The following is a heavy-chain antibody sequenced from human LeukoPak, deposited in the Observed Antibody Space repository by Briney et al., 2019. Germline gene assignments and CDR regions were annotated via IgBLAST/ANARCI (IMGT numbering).Heavy chain of an antibody. J-gene: IGHJ4*02. CDR1: GGSISSYY. CDR3: ARKGVSDLYYFDS. V-gene: IGHV4-59*08. CDR2: MYYTGIT. D-gene: IGHD3-16*01. Sequence: SETLSLTCTVSGGSISSYYWSWIRQPPGKGLEWIGYMYYTGITVYNPSLKSRVTMSVDTSNNQFSLRLSSVTAADTAVYYCARKGVSDLYYFDSWGQGTLVTVSS.